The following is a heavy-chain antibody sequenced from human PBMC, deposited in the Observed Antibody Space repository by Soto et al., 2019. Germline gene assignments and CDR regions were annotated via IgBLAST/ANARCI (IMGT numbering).Heavy chain of an antibody. V-gene: IGHV3-74*01. CDR3: YSGSTNYNHSHKERVTISVDTSKNQFSLKLSSVTAADTAVYYCARFGNEITIFGLVSSHYDHQAF. J-gene: IGHJ6*02. Sequence: GGSLRLCCAASGFSGGSYLMHWVRQGPGKGLVWVSRINSDGSSTSFADSVKGRFTISRDNAKNTLYLQMNSLRAEDTAGYYCYSGSTNYNHSHKERVTISVDTSKNQFSLKLSSVTAADTAVYYCARFGNEITIFGLVSSHYDHQAFSGQGTTVTVSS. CDR2: INSDGSST. D-gene: IGHD1-26*01. CDR1: GFSGGSYL.